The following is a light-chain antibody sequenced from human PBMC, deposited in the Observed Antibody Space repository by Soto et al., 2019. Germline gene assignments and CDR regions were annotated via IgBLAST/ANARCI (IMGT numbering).Light chain of an antibody. V-gene: IGLV2-8*01. CDR2: EVT. J-gene: IGLJ1*01. CDR3: SPYAATNNHD. Sequence: QSALTQPPSASGSPGQSVTISCTGTSSDVGGYNFVSWYQQHPGKAPQLIIYEVTKRPSGVPDRFSGSKSGNTASLTVSGLQTEDQADYYCSPYAATNNHDFGSGTKVTVL. CDR1: SSDVGGYNF.